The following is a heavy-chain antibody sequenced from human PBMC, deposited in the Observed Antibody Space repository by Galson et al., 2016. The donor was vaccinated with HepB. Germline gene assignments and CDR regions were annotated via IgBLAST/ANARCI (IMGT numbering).Heavy chain of an antibody. V-gene: IGHV3-30*04. Sequence: SLRLSCAASQFTFSSYAMHWVRQAPGKGLEWVAVISQYGGDKQYADFVKGRFTISRDNSKNTLYLQMNSLRPEDTAVYYCARDLSGWRYYGMDVWGQGTTVTVS. D-gene: IGHD6-19*01. J-gene: IGHJ6*02. CDR2: ISQYGGDK. CDR1: QFTFSSYA. CDR3: ARDLSGWRYYGMDV.